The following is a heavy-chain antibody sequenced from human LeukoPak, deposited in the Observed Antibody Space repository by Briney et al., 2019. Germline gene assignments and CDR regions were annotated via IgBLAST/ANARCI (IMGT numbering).Heavy chain of an antibody. V-gene: IGHV1-69*04. D-gene: IGHD5-18*01. CDR1: GGTFSSYA. CDR3: ATGMEIAMLKSQQTYYYYGMDV. CDR2: IIPILGIA. J-gene: IGHJ6*02. Sequence: ASVKVSCKASGGTFSSYAISWVRQAPGQGLEWMGRIIPILGIANYAQKFQGRVTITADKSTSTAYMELSSLRSEDTAVYYCATGMEIAMLKSQQTYYYYGMDVWGQGTTVTVSS.